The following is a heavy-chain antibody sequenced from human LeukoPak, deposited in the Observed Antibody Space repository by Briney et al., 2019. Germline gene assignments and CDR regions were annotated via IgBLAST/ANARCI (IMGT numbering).Heavy chain of an antibody. CDR2: IIPIFGTA. CDR3: ARDRYCSGGSCYWFDP. J-gene: IGHJ5*02. CDR1: GGTFSSYA. D-gene: IGHD2-15*01. V-gene: IGHV1-69*13. Sequence: ASVKVSCKASGGTFSSYAISWVRQAPGQGIEWMGGIIPIFGTANYAQKFQGRVTITADESTSTAYMELSSLRSEDTAVYYCARDRYCSGGSCYWFDPWGQGTLVTVSS.